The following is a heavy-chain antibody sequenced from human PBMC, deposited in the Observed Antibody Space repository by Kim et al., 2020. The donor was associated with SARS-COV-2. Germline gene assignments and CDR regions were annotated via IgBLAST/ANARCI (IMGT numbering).Heavy chain of an antibody. Sequence: GGSLRLSCAASGFTFSSYAMSWVRQAPGKGLEWVSAISGSGGSTYYADSVKVRFTISRYNDKNTQNLQMNSLRAEATDADYCSKCPKSGGVDAFVVCGQG. CDR1: GFTFSSYA. D-gene: IGHD3-10*01. V-gene: IGHV3-23*01. J-gene: IGHJ3*01. CDR2: ISGSGGST. CDR3: SKCPKSGGVDAFVV.